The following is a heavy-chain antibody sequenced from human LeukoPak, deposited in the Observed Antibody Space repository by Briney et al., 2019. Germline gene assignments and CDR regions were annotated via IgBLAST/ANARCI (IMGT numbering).Heavy chain of an antibody. D-gene: IGHD6-19*01. CDR2: IYPGDSDT. CDR3: ARTGYTSGWYVGSFDY. V-gene: IGHV5-51*01. Sequence: GASLQISCKGSGYSFTSYWIGWVRQMPGKGLEWMGIIYPGDSDTKYSPSFQGQVTISADKSISTAYLQWSSLKASDTAMYYCARTGYTSGWYVGSFDYWGQGTLVTVSS. CDR1: GYSFTSYW. J-gene: IGHJ4*02.